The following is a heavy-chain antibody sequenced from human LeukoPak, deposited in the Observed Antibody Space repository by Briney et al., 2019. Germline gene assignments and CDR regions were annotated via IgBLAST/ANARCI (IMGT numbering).Heavy chain of an antibody. Sequence: VASVKVSCKASGGTFSSYAISWVRQAPGQGLEWMGRIIPILGIANYAQKFQGRVTITADKSTSTAYRELRSLRSEDTAVYYCARAGPTSTIGYCSSTSCPPGNWFDPWGQGTLVTVSS. CDR2: IIPILGIA. CDR1: GGTFSSYA. CDR3: ARAGPTSTIGYCSSTSCPPGNWFDP. V-gene: IGHV1-69*04. J-gene: IGHJ5*02. D-gene: IGHD2-2*01.